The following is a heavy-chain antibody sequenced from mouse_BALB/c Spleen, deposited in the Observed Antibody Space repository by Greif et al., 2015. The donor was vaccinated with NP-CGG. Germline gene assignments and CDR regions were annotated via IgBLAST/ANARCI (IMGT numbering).Heavy chain of an antibody. D-gene: IGHD2-2*01. CDR1: GFNIKDTY. V-gene: IGHV14-3*02. Sequence: EVKLQESGAELVKPGASVKLSCTASGFNIKDTYMHWVKQRPEQGLEWIGRIDPANGNTKYDPKFQGKATITADTSSNTAYLQLSSLTSEDTAVYYCARQGYDVAMDYWGRGTSVTVSS. J-gene: IGHJ4*01. CDR2: IDPANGNT. CDR3: ARQGYDVAMDY.